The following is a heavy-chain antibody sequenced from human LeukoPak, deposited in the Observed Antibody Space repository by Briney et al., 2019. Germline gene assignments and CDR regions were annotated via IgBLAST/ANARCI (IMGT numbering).Heavy chain of an antibody. D-gene: IGHD3-22*01. V-gene: IGHV1-18*01. Sequence: ASVKVSCKASGYTFTSYGISWVRQAPGQGLEWMGWISAYNGNTNYAQKLQGRVTMTTDTSTSTAYMELRSLRSDDTAVYYCARDHLRNYYDSSGYPHWFDPWGQGTLVTVSS. CDR2: ISAYNGNT. CDR1: GYTFTSYG. CDR3: ARDHLRNYYDSSGYPHWFDP. J-gene: IGHJ5*02.